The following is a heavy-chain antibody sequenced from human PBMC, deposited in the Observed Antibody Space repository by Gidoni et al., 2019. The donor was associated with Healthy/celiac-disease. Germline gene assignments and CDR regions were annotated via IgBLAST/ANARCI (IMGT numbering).Heavy chain of an antibody. J-gene: IGHJ4*02. CDR3: ARVAYSDDSLGY. CDR1: GFTFSDHY. Sequence: EVQLVESGGGLVQPGGSLRLSCSASGFTFSDHYMDWVRQAPGKGLEWVGRTRNKANSYTTENAASVKGRFNISRDDSKNSLYLQMNSLKTEDTAVYYCARVAYSDDSLGYWGQGTLVTVSS. D-gene: IGHD3-22*01. CDR2: TRNKANSYTT. V-gene: IGHV3-72*01.